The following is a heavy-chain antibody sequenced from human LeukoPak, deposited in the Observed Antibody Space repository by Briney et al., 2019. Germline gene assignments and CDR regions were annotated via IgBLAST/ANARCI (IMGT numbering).Heavy chain of an antibody. CDR2: IYSGGSK. Sequence: GGSLRLSCAASGFTVSSNYMSWVRQDPGKGLEWVSVIYSGGSKYYADSVKGRFTISRDNSESTLYLQMNSLRAEDTAVYYCASGDVYNTLSFDYWGQGTLVIVSS. D-gene: IGHD5-24*01. CDR3: ASGDVYNTLSFDY. CDR1: GFTVSSNY. J-gene: IGHJ4*02. V-gene: IGHV3-53*01.